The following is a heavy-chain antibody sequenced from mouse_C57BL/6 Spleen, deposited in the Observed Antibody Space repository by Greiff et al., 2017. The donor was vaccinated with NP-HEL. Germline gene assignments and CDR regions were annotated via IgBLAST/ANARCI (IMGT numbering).Heavy chain of an antibody. J-gene: IGHJ2*01. CDR2: INPNNGGT. V-gene: IGHV1-22*01. Sequence: DVKLQESGPELVKPGASVKMSCKASGYTFTDYNMHWVKQSHGKSLEWIGYINPNNGGTSYNQKFKGKATLTVNKSSSTAYMELRSLTSEDSAVYYCARNLYGYYFDYWGQGTTLTVSS. CDR1: GYTFTDYN. D-gene: IGHD2-2*01. CDR3: ARNLYGYYFDY.